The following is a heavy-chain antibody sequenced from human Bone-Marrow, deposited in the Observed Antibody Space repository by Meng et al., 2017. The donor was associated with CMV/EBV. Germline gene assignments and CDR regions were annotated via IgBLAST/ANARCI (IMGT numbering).Heavy chain of an antibody. J-gene: IGHJ4*02. CDR3: AKNYYDNSGYIDY. CDR2: IKEDGTVQ. CDR1: GFTFSSYW. D-gene: IGHD3-22*01. V-gene: IGHV3-7*03. Sequence: GGSLRLSCAASGFTFSSYWMSWVRQAPGKGLEWVANIKEDGTVQVYADSVRGRFSISRDNAGNSLFLQMNSLRVEDTAIYYCAKNYYDNSGYIDYWGQGTLVTVSS.